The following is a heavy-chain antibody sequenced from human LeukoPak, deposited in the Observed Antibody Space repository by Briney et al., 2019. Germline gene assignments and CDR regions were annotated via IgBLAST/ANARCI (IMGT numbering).Heavy chain of an antibody. CDR3: ARDYCSSTSCLFDY. CDR2: INPNSGDT. CDR1: GYTFTGYH. D-gene: IGHD2-2*01. V-gene: IGHV1-2*06. Sequence: ASVKVSCKASGYTFTGYHMHWVRQAPGQGLEWMGRINPNSGDTNYAQKFQGRVTMTKDTSISTAYMELSRLRSDDTAVYYCARDYCSSTSCLFDYWGQGTLVTVSS. J-gene: IGHJ4*02.